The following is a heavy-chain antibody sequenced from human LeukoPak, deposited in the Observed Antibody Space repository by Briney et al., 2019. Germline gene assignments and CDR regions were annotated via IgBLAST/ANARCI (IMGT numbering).Heavy chain of an antibody. CDR1: GLTFRNYA. D-gene: IGHD2-15*01. CDR2: ISGDGTDK. V-gene: IGHV3-23*01. Sequence: GGSLRLSCAASGLTFRNYAMTWVRQAPGKGLEWVSTISGDGTDKYFADSVKGRFTISRDNSKSTVSLQMNSLRVEDTAVYYCAKGGHYSFSDYWGQGTLVTVSS. CDR3: AKGGHYSFSDY. J-gene: IGHJ4*02.